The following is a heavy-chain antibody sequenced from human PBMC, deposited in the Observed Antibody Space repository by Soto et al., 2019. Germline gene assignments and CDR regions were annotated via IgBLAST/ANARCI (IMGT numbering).Heavy chain of an antibody. V-gene: IGHV5-51*03. CDR3: ARAVDYGGNSEWFAP. Sequence: EVQLVQSGTEVKKPGESLKISCKDSGYSFTNYWIAWVRQMPGKGLEWMGIIYPGDSRTRYSPSFQGQVTISVDKSINTAYLQWSSLKASDTAMYYCARAVDYGGNSEWFAPWGQGTLVIVSS. CDR1: GYSFTNYW. CDR2: IYPGDSRT. D-gene: IGHD4-17*01. J-gene: IGHJ5*02.